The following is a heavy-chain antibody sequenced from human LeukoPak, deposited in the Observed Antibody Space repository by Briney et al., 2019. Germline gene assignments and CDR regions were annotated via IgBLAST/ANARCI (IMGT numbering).Heavy chain of an antibody. CDR3: ARDGGSAAYDFDY. J-gene: IGHJ4*02. D-gene: IGHD2-2*01. Sequence: GGSLRLSCAASGFTFSSYAMTWVRQAPGKGLEWVSLISGSGDSTYYADSVKGRFTISRDNSKNTLYLQMNSLRAEDTAVYYCARDGGSAAYDFDYWGQGTLVTVSS. CDR1: GFTFSSYA. V-gene: IGHV3-23*01. CDR2: ISGSGDST.